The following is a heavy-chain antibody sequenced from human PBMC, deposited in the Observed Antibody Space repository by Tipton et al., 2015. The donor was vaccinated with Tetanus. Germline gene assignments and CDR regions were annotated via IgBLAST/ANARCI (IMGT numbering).Heavy chain of an antibody. Sequence: QLVQSGGEVKKPGESLKISCKGSGYIFTNYWIGWVRQMPGKGLEWMGIIYPADSDTRYSPSFQGQVTISVDKSINTACLQWSSLKASDTSMFYCARAHCSDGVCNFDFWGQGALVTVAS. D-gene: IGHD2-8*01. V-gene: IGHV5-51*01. CDR1: GYIFTNYW. CDR3: ARAHCSDGVCNFDF. J-gene: IGHJ4*02. CDR2: IYPADSDT.